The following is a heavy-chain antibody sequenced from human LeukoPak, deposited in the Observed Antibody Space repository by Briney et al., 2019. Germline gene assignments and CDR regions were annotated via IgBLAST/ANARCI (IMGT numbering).Heavy chain of an antibody. Sequence: SETLSLTCTVSGGSISSSSYYWGWIRQPPGKGLEWIGSIYYSGSTYYNPSLKSRVTISVDTSKNQFSLKLSSVTAADTAVYYCARVTSRLGVCDYWGQGTLVTVSS. J-gene: IGHJ4*02. CDR1: GGSISSSSYY. CDR3: ARVTSRLGVCDY. CDR2: IYYSGST. D-gene: IGHD2-8*01. V-gene: IGHV4-39*07.